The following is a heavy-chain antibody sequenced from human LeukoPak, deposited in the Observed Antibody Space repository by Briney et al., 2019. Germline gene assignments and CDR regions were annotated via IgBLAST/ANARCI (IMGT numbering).Heavy chain of an antibody. Sequence: GGSLRLSCVASGFTFSNYWMLRVRQAPGKGLVWVSRINEDGSTTNYADSVKGRSTIFRDNAKNTLYLQMNSLRAEDTAVYYCVRDLGGRSGHWGQGTLVTVSS. CDR3: VRDLGGRSGH. D-gene: IGHD1-26*01. CDR2: INEDGSTT. CDR1: GFTFSNYW. J-gene: IGHJ4*02. V-gene: IGHV3-74*01.